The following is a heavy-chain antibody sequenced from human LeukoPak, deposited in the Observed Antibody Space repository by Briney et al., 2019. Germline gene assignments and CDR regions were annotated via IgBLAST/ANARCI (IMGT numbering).Heavy chain of an antibody. V-gene: IGHV3-7*01. CDR1: GFTFSSYG. CDR3: ARELYCSGGSCEPDAFDI. D-gene: IGHD2-15*01. J-gene: IGHJ3*02. Sequence: PGGSLRLSCAASGFTFSSYGMSWVRQAPGKGLEWVANIKQDGSEKYYVDSVKGRFTISRDNAKNSLYLQMNSLRAEDTAVYYCARELYCSGGSCEPDAFDIWGQGTMVTVSS. CDR2: IKQDGSEK.